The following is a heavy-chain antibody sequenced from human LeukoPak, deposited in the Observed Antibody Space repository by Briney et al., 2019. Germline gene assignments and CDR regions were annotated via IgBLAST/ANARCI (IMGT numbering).Heavy chain of an antibody. J-gene: IGHJ4*02. V-gene: IGHV1-2*02. CDR1: GYTLTDYY. CDR3: ARASNDY. Sequence: ASVKVSCKASGYTLTDYYLHWVRQAPGQGLKWMGWINPNSGATDYAQSFQARVTMTRDTSIGSGYMELTGLESDDTAVYYCARASNDYWGQGTLVTVSS. CDR2: INPNSGAT.